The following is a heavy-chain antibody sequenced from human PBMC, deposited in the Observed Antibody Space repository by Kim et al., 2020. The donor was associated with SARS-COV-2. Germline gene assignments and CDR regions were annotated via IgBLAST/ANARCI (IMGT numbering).Heavy chain of an antibody. J-gene: IGHJ4*02. Sequence: SDTLSLTCTVSGGSISSYYWSWIRQPPGKGLEWIGYIYYSGSTNYNPSLKSRVTISVDTSKNQFSLKLSSVTAADTAVYYCASLVRGVIHYWGQGTLVTVSS. D-gene: IGHD3-10*01. V-gene: IGHV4-59*01. CDR3: ASLVRGVIHY. CDR2: IYYSGST. CDR1: GGSISSYY.